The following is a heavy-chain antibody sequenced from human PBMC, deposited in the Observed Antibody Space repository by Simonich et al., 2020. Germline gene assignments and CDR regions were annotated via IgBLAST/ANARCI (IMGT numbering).Heavy chain of an antibody. Sequence: QVQLVQSGAEVKKPGASVKVSCTASGYTFTGYYMHWVRQAPGQGLEGKRGINPNSGGTNYAQKFQGRVTMTRDTSISTAYMELSRLRSDDTAVYYCARDLRGSYYYYYYMDVWGKGTTVTVSS. CDR1: GYTFTGYY. V-gene: IGHV1-2*02. CDR2: INPNSGGT. J-gene: IGHJ6*03. D-gene: IGHD1-26*01. CDR3: ARDLRGSYYYYYYMDV.